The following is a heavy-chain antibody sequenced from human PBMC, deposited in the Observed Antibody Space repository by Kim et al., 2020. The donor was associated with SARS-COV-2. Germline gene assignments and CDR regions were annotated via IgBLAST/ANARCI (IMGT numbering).Heavy chain of an antibody. D-gene: IGHD2-15*01. J-gene: IGHJ6*02. CDR1: GYTFTSYG. CDR3: ARGTKCSGGSCYSSYYYGMDV. Sequence: ASVKVSCKSSGYTFTSYGISWVRQAPGQGLEWMGWISAYNGNTNYAQKLQGRVTMTTDTSTSTAYMELRSLRSDDTAVYYCARGTKCSGGSCYSSYYYGMDVWGQGTTVTVSS. V-gene: IGHV1-18*01. CDR2: ISAYNGNT.